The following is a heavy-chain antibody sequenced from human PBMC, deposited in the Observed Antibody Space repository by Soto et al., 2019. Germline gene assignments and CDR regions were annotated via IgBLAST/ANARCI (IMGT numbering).Heavy chain of an antibody. D-gene: IGHD3-22*01. CDR2: FDPEDGET. CDR1: GYTLTELS. CDR3: ATAMTGYDSSGYKYGWFDP. Sequence: QVQLVQSGAEVKKPGASVKVSYKVSGYTLTELSMHWVRQAPGKGLEWMGGFDPEDGETIYAQKFQGRVTMTEDTSTDTAYMELSSLRSEDTAVYYCATAMTGYDSSGYKYGWFDPWGQGTLVTVSS. J-gene: IGHJ5*02. V-gene: IGHV1-24*01.